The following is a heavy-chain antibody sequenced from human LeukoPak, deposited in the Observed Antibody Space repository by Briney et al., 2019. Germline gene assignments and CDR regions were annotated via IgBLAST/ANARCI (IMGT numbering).Heavy chain of an antibody. V-gene: IGHV4-59*01. J-gene: IGHJ4*02. CDR3: ASQLGGTTFH. D-gene: IGHD1-1*01. CDR1: GVSISSYF. Sequence: SETLSLTCTVSGVSISSYFWSWIRQPPGKGLEWIGYVYYNGITNYNPSLKSRVSISLDTSKNQFSLNLNSVAAADTAVYYCASQLGGTTFHWGQGTLVTVSS. CDR2: VYYNGIT.